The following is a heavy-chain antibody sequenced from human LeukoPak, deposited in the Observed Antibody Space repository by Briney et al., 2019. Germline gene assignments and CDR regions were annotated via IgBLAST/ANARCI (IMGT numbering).Heavy chain of an antibody. J-gene: IGHJ5*02. CDR3: TTDPDDYGVS. CDR1: GLTFSTAW. D-gene: IGHD4/OR15-4a*01. Sequence: MPGGSLRLSCSASGLTFSTAWMSWVRQAPGKGLEWVGRIKSQVDGGATDYAAPVKGRFTVSRDDSKNVMYLQMSSLKTEDTAVYYCTTDPDDYGVSWGQGTLVTVSS. CDR2: IKSQVDGGAT. V-gene: IGHV3-15*01.